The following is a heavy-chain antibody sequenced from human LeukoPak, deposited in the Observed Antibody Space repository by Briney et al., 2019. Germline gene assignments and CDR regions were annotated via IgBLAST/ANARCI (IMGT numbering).Heavy chain of an antibody. J-gene: IGHJ4*02. D-gene: IGHD4-17*01. CDR2: INPNSGDT. Sequence: ASVKVSCKASGYTFTGYYIHWVRQAPGQGLEWVGWINPNSGDTHSAQNFQGRVTMTRDTSISTAYMELSGLRSDDTAVYYCARCDYGDYGGYLDYWGQGTLVTVSS. V-gene: IGHV1-2*02. CDR3: ARCDYGDYGGYLDY. CDR1: GYTFTGYY.